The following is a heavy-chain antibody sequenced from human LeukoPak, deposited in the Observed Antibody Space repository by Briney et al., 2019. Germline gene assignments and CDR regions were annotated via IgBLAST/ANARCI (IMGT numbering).Heavy chain of an antibody. Sequence: PGGSLRLSCAASGFTVSTNYMSWLRQAPGKGLEWVSVIYSGGSTYYADSVKGRFTISRDNSKNTLYLQMNSLRAEDTAVYYCARDPKGSYYMDVWGKGTTVTVSS. V-gene: IGHV3-53*01. CDR3: ARDPKGSYYMDV. CDR1: GFTVSTNY. J-gene: IGHJ6*03. CDR2: IYSGGST.